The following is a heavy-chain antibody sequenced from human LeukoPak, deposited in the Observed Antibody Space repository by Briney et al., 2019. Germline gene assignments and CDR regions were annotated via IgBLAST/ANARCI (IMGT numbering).Heavy chain of an antibody. CDR3: ARDASMTYVDY. V-gene: IGHV3-74*01. CDR1: GFTFSSYW. Sequence: PGGSLRLSCAASGFTFSSYWMHWVRQAPGKGLVWVPRINSDGSSTSYADSVKGRFTISRDNAKNTLYLQMNSLRAEDTAVYYCARDASMTYVDYWGQGTLVTVSS. D-gene: IGHD2/OR15-2a*01. J-gene: IGHJ4*02. CDR2: INSDGSST.